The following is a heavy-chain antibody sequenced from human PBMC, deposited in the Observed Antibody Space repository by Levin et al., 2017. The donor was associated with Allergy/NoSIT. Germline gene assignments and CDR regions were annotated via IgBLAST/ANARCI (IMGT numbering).Heavy chain of an antibody. V-gene: IGHV4-31*03. Sequence: SETLSLTCTVPSDSISSGHYYWSWVRQHPGKGLEWIGHIYYSGTTYYNPSLQSRLSISVDTSKNQFSLKLSSVTAADTAVYYCARVRNAGGRGWFDTWGQGTLVTVSS. CDR2: IYYSGTT. J-gene: IGHJ5*02. CDR3: ARVRNAGGRGWFDT. D-gene: IGHD2-15*01. CDR1: SDSISSGHYY.